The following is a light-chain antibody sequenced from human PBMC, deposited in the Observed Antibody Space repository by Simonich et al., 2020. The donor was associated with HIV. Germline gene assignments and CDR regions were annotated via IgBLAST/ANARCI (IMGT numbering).Light chain of an antibody. CDR1: QSVLYSSNNKNY. V-gene: IGKV4-1*01. Sequence: DIVMTQSPDSLAVSLGERATINCKSSQSVLYSSNNKNYLAWYQQKPGQPPNLLIYWASTREAGVPDRFSGSGSETDFTLTISSLQVEDVAVYYCQQYYITPQTFGQGPRWKSN. CDR2: WAS. CDR3: QQYYITPQT. J-gene: IGKJ1*01.